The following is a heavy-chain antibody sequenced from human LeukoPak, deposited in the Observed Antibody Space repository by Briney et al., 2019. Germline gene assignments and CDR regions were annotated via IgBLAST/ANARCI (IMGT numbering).Heavy chain of an antibody. CDR2: ISSGSCYI. D-gene: IGHD1-1*01. CDR1: GFTFSSYS. CDR3: ARDGQLEVFDY. J-gene: IGHJ4*02. Sequence: PGGSLRLSCAASGFTFSSYSMNWVRQAPGKGLEWVSSISSGSCYIYYADSVKGRFTISRDNAKNSLYLQMNSLRAEDTAVYYCARDGQLEVFDYWGQGTLVTVSS. V-gene: IGHV3-21*06.